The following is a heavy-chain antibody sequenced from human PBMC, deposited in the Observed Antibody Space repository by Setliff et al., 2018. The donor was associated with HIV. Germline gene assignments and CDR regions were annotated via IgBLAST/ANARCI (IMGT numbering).Heavy chain of an antibody. CDR2: VIPVFGTG. CDR1: GGTFSDYA. CDR3: ARVPSPFVQEGYFDD. J-gene: IGHJ4*01. V-gene: IGHV1-69*05. D-gene: IGHD3-3*01. Sequence: KVSCKVSGGTFSDYAVTWVRRAPGQGLEWMGGVIPVFGTGNYAQKFQGRVTITTDESTRTAYMELRSLRSEDTAVYYCARVPSPFVQEGYFDDWGQGTLVTVSS.